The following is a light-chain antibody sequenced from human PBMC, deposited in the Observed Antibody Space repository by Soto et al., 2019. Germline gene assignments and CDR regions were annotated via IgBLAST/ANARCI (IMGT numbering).Light chain of an antibody. CDR2: KAS. V-gene: IGKV1-5*03. Sequence: DIQMTQSPYTLSASVGDRVTITCRASQSISTWLAWYQQKPGKAPKLLIYKASNLEGGVPSRFSGSGSGTEFTITISCLHPDDFATYYCQQYNAYPLTFGGGTTLEIK. J-gene: IGKJ4*01. CDR3: QQYNAYPLT. CDR1: QSISTW.